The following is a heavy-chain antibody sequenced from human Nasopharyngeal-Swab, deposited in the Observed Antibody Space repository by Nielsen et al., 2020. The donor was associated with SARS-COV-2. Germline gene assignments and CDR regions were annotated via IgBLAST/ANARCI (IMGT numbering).Heavy chain of an antibody. V-gene: IGHV3-23*01. CDR3: AIDSSGQDY. Sequence: VRQAPGKGLEWVSLISGDGGSTYYADSVKGRFTISRDNSKNTLYLQMNSLRAEDTAVYYCAIDSSGQDYWGQGTLVTVSS. J-gene: IGHJ4*02. D-gene: IGHD6-19*01. CDR2: ISGDGGST.